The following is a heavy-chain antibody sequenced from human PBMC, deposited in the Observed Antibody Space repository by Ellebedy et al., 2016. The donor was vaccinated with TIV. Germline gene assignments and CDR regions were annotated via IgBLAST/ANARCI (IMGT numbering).Heavy chain of an antibody. Sequence: MLSETLSLTCTVPGGSITYYYWNWIRPPPGEGLAWIGSIYSTWSTSYNPSLKIRVTISVDTSKTQFSLKLTSVTAADTAVYYCAKDLGRYGDYGVDAFDIWGQGTMVTVSA. CDR1: GGSITYYY. D-gene: IGHD4-17*01. CDR3: AKDLGRYGDYGVDAFDI. CDR2: IYSTWST. J-gene: IGHJ3*02. V-gene: IGHV4-59*13.